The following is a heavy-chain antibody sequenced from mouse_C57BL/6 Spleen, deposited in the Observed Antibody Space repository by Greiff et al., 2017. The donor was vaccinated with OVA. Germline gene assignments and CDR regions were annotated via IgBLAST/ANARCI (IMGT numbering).Heavy chain of an antibody. J-gene: IGHJ1*03. CDR1: GYSFTSYY. D-gene: IGHD2-5*01. V-gene: IGHV1-66*01. Sequence: QVHVKQSGPELVKPGASVKISCKASGYSFTSYYIHWVKQRPGQGLEWIGWIYPGSGNTKYNEKFKGKATLTADTSSSTAYMQLSSLTSEDSAVYYCARRDSNYWYFDVWGTGTTVTVSS. CDR3: ARRDSNYWYFDV. CDR2: IYPGSGNT.